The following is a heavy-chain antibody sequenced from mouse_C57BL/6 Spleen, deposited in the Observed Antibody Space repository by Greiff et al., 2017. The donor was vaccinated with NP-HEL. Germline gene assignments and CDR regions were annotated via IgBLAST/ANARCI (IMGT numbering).Heavy chain of an antibody. V-gene: IGHV1-53*01. Sequence: QVHVKQPGTELVKPGASVKLSCKASGYTFTSYWMHWVKQRPGQGLEWIGNINPSNGGTNYNEKFKSKATLTVDKSSSTAYMQLSSLTSEDSAVYYCARLGPALGGFEYWGQGTTLTVSS. D-gene: IGHD2-10*02. CDR1: GYTFTSYW. J-gene: IGHJ2*01. CDR3: ARLGPALGGFEY. CDR2: INPSNGGT.